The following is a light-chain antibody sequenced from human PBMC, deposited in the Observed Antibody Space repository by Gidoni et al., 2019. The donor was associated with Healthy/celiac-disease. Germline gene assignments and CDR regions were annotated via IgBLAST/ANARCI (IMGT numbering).Light chain of an antibody. V-gene: IGLV1-51*01. J-gene: IGLJ7*01. CDR3: GTWDSSLSAGV. CDR2: DNN. Sequence: QSVLTQPPSVSAAPGQKVTISCSGSSSNLGNNYVFWYQQLPGTAPKLLIYDNNKRPSGIPDRFSGSKSGTSATLGITGLQTGDEADYYCGTWDSSLSAGVFGGGTQLTVL. CDR1: SSNLGNNY.